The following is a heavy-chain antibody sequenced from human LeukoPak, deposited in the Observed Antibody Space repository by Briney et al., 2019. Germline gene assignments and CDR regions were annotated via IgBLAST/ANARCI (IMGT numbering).Heavy chain of an antibody. V-gene: IGHV3-23*01. CDR3: AQHMSRASHPSDY. J-gene: IGHJ4*02. D-gene: IGHD5/OR15-5a*01. CDR2: VGVSGDTT. Sequence: GGSLTLSCVASRLIFSNYVMSWVRQAPGKGLEWVSTVGVSGDTTYYADSVKGRFTISRDNSKTTLYLQMNSLSVEDTAVYYCAQHMSRASHPSDYWGQGTLVTVSS. CDR1: RLIFSNYV.